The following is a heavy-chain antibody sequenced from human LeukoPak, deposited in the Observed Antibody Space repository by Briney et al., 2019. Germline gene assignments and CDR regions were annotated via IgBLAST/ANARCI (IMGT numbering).Heavy chain of an antibody. CDR1: GFTFSNYW. J-gene: IGHJ4*02. V-gene: IGHV3-74*01. CDR3: VRDLILVDTPGDDFDY. D-gene: IGHD4-23*01. CDR2: INVDGSVK. Sequence: GGSLRLSCAASGFTFSNYWMHWVRQVPGKGLVWVSRINVDGSVKSYADSVKGRFTISRDNAKNTVSLRMNSLRAEDTAVYYCVRDLILVDTPGDDFDYWGQGAPVTVSS.